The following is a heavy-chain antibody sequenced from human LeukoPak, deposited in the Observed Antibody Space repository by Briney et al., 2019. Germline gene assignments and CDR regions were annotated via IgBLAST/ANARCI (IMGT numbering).Heavy chain of an antibody. CDR1: GGSISSGGHS. J-gene: IGHJ4*02. CDR2: IYHTGGT. Sequence: SETLSLTCAVSGGSISSGGHSWSWIRQPPGKGLEWIGYIYHTGGTYYNPSLKSRVTISVDNSKNQFSLKLSSVTAADTAVYYCARLEMATNLGDYFDYWGQGTLVTVSS. D-gene: IGHD5-24*01. V-gene: IGHV4-30-2*01. CDR3: ARLEMATNLGDYFDY.